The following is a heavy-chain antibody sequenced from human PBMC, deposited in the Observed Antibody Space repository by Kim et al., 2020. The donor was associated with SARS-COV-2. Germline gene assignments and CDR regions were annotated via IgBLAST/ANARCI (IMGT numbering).Heavy chain of an antibody. D-gene: IGHD3-10*01. CDR3: ARRRITMVRDFDY. V-gene: IGHV4-34*01. CDR2: INHSGST. J-gene: IGHJ4*02. Sequence: SETLSLTCAVYGGSFSGYYWSWIRQPPGKGLEWIGEINHSGSTNYNPSLKSRVTISVDTSKNQFSLKLSSVTAADTAVYYCARRRITMVRDFDYWGQGTLVTVSS. CDR1: GGSFSGYY.